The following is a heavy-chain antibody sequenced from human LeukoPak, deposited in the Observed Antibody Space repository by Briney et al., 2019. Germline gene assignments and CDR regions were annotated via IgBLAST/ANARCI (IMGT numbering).Heavy chain of an antibody. D-gene: IGHD3-22*01. CDR3: AMIVVLTSKEDAFDI. CDR2: ISSSSSYI. V-gene: IGHV3-21*01. Sequence: GGSLRLSCAASGFTFSSYSMNWVRQAPGKGLEWVSSISSSSSYIYYADSVKGRFTISRDNAKNSLYLQMNSLRAEDTAVYYCAMIVVLTSKEDAFDIWGQGTMVTVSS. CDR1: GFTFSSYS. J-gene: IGHJ3*02.